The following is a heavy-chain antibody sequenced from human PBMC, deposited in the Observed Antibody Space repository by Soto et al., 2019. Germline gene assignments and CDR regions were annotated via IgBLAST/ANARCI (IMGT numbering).Heavy chain of an antibody. Sequence: QVQLQESGPGLVKPSQTLSLTCTVSGGSISSGGYYWSWIRQHPGKGLEWIGYIYYSGSTYYNPSLKSRVTISVDTSKNQFSLKLSSVTAADTAVYYCARGGYCSGGSCYSPTNYYYYGMDVWGQGTTVTVSS. D-gene: IGHD2-15*01. CDR3: ARGGYCSGGSCYSPTNYYYYGMDV. CDR2: IYYSGST. V-gene: IGHV4-31*03. J-gene: IGHJ6*02. CDR1: GGSISSGGYY.